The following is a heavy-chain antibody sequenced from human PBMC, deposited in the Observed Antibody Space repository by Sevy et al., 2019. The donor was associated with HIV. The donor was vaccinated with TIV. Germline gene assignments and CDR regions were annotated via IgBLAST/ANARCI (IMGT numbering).Heavy chain of an antibody. CDR2: IYPGDSDT. V-gene: IGHV5-51*01. Sequence: GESLKISCKGSGYSFTSYWIGWVRQMPGKGLEWKGIIYPGDSDTRYSPSFQGQVTISADKSISTAYLQWSSLKASDTAMYYCAGIRDGYSYGFDYWGQGTLVTVSS. J-gene: IGHJ4*02. CDR3: AGIRDGYSYGFDY. D-gene: IGHD5-18*01. CDR1: GYSFTSYW.